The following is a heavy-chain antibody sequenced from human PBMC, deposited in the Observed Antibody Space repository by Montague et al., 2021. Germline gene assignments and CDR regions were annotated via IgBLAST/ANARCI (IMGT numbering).Heavy chain of an antibody. CDR3: VRGRPSWLDRGFDL. CDR1: GFTVTSYA. Sequence: SLRLSCAASGFTVTSYAMHRDRQAPGKGLEWVALIWFDGSNIKYADSVKGRFTISRDTPKNTLSLEMDSLTADDTAVYYCVRGRPSWLDRGFDLWGQGTLVTVSS. V-gene: IGHV3-33*01. J-gene: IGHJ4*02. CDR2: IWFDGSNI. D-gene: IGHD6-19*01.